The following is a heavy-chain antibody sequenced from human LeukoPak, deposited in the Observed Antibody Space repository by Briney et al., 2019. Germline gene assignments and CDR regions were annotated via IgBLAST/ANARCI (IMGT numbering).Heavy chain of an antibody. J-gene: IGHJ4*02. CDR2: ISAYNGNT. CDR1: GYTLTAYY. D-gene: IGHD4-17*01. CDR3: ARGGHYGEDDFDY. Sequence: ASVKDSCNAFGYTLTAYYMLWLRQATGQGVEWMGWISAYNGNTNYVQKLQGRVTMTTDTSTSTAYMELRSLRSDDTAVYYCARGGHYGEDDFDYWGQGTLVTVSS. V-gene: IGHV1-18*04.